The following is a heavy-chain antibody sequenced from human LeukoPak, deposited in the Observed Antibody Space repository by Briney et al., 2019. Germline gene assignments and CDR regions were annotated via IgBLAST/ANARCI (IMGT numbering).Heavy chain of an antibody. D-gene: IGHD3-10*01. CDR3: ARSAQLRWFGDGRRPIYYAIDV. V-gene: IGHV5-51*01. CDR2: IYPGDSDT. Sequence: GESLKISCKASGCSFADYWIGWVGQMPGKGLEWMGIIYPGDSDTRYSPSFQGQVTISADKSIRTAYLQWSSLKASDTAMYYCARSAQLRWFGDGRRPIYYAIDVCGQGTTVTVSS. CDR1: GCSFADYW. J-gene: IGHJ6*02.